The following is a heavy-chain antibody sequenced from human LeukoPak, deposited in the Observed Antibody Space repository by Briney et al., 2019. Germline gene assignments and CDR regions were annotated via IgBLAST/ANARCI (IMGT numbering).Heavy chain of an antibody. CDR1: GFTFSSYS. Sequence: GGSLRLSCAASGFTFSSYSMNWVGQAPGQGLEWVSSISSSSSYIYYADSVKGRFIISRDNAKTSPYLQRNSLRAEDTAVYYCASGASETMVGLWGQGTLVTVSS. V-gene: IGHV3-21*01. J-gene: IGHJ4*02. CDR2: ISSSSSYI. CDR3: ASGASETMVGL. D-gene: IGHD4/OR15-4a*01.